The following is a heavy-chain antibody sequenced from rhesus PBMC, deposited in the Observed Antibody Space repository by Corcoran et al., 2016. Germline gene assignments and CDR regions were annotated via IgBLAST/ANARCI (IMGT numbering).Heavy chain of an antibody. V-gene: IGHV1S2*01. Sequence: QVQLVQSGAEVKKPGSSVKVSCKASGYTFTDYHMHWVRQTPRQGLDWMEWINPYNGNTKYAQKFQGRVTRTRDTSTSTAYMELSSLRSEDTAVYYCARDQGSWNNGGFDSWGQGVVVTVSS. CDR3: ARDQGSWNNGGFDS. CDR1: GYTFTDYH. J-gene: IGHJ6*01. D-gene: IGHD1-20*01. CDR2: INPYNGNT.